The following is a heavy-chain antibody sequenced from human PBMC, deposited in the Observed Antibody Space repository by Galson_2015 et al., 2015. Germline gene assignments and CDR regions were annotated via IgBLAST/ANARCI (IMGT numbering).Heavy chain of an antibody. CDR3: TTVAMVRGVIYYYYGMDV. J-gene: IGHJ6*02. D-gene: IGHD3-10*01. CDR2: VKSKTDGGRT. CDR1: GFTFSNAW. Sequence: SLRLSCAASGFTFSNAWKSWVRQAPGNGLEWVGRVKSKTDGGRTDYAAPVKGRFIISRDDSKNTLYLQMNSLRTEDTAVYYCTTVAMVRGVIYYYYGMDVWGQGTTVTVSS. V-gene: IGHV3-15*01.